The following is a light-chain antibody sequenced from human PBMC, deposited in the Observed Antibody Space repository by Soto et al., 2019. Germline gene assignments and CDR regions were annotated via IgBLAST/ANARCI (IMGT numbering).Light chain of an antibody. CDR1: HYISTD. CDR3: QQRSSWPPIT. J-gene: IGKJ5*01. V-gene: IGKV3-11*01. CDR2: DAS. Sequence: EIVLTQSPATLSLSPGERATLSCRASHYISTDLAWYQHKPGQAPRLLIYDASDRATDIPARFSGSGSGTDFTLTISDLEPEDFALYCCQQRSSWPPITFGQGTRLEIK.